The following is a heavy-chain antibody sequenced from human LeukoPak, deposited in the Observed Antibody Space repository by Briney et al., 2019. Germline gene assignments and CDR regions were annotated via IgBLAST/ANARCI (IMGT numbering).Heavy chain of an antibody. Sequence: SETLSLTCAVYGGSFSGYYWSWIRQPPGKGLEWIGEINHSGSTNYNPSLKSRVAISVDTSKNQFSLKLSSVTAADTAVYCCARTRYYYYYGMDVWGQGTTVTVSS. V-gene: IGHV4-34*01. CDR1: GGSFSGYY. CDR3: ARTRYYYYYGMDV. J-gene: IGHJ6*02. CDR2: INHSGST.